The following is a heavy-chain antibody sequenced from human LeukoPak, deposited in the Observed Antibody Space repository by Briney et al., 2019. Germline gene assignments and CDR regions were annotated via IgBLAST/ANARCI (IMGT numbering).Heavy chain of an antibody. D-gene: IGHD6-19*01. CDR2: IYTIGYT. V-gene: IGHV4-4*07. CDR3: ARDLAVAAKYNWFDP. Sequence: SETLSLTCTVSGDSISTYYWSWIRQPAGKGLEWIGHIYTIGYTKYDPSLKSRVTMSVDTSKNQFSLQLNSVTPEDTAVYYCARDLAVAAKYNWFDPWGQGTLVTVSS. J-gene: IGHJ5*02. CDR1: GDSISTYY.